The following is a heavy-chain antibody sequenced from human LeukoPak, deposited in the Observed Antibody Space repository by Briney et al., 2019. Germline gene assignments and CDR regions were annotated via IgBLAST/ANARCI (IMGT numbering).Heavy chain of an antibody. CDR2: IYYSGST. CDR3: ARHIYCSGGSCYSGSYYYCGMDV. CDR1: GGSISSYY. V-gene: IGHV4-59*08. Sequence: SETLSLTCTVSGGSISSYYWSWIRQPPGKGLEWIGYIYYSGSTNYNPSLKSRVTISVDTSKNQFSLKLSSVTAADTAVYYCARHIYCSGGSCYSGSYYYCGMDVWGQGTTVTVSS. J-gene: IGHJ6*02. D-gene: IGHD2-15*01.